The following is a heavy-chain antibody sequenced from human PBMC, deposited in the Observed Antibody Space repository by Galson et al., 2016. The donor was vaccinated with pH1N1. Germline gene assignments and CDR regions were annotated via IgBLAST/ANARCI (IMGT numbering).Heavy chain of an antibody. V-gene: IGHV4-31*03. CDR2: IYNSGSA. D-gene: IGHD4-17*01. Sequence: TLSLTCIVSGASLSGGGFYWSWIRQHPGQGLEWLGYIYNSGSAYLNPSLKSRLTISLDTSKSQVSLQLRSVTGADTAVYFCAHGDHDVEGCHGMDAWGQGTTVIVS. CDR1: GASLSGGGFY. J-gene: IGHJ6*02. CDR3: AHGDHDVEGCHGMDA.